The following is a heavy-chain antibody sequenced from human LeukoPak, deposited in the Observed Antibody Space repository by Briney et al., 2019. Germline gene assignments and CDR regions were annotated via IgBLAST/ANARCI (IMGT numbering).Heavy chain of an antibody. CDR3: VKSDNIVGATYFDY. CDR1: GFTFSRYA. J-gene: IGHJ4*02. V-gene: IGHV3-64D*09. Sequence: PGGSLRLSCSASGFTFSRYAMHWVRQAPGKGLEYVSAISSNGGSTYYADSVKGRFTISRDNSKNTLYLHMSSLRAEDTAVYYCVKSDNIVGATYFDYWGQGTLVTVSS. CDR2: ISSNGGST. D-gene: IGHD1-26*01.